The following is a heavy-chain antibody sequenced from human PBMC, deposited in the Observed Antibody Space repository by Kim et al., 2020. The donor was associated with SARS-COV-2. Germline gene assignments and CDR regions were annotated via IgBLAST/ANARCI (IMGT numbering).Heavy chain of an antibody. J-gene: IGHJ6*02. CDR1: GYTLTELS. Sequence: ASVKVSCKVSGYTLTELSMHWVRLAPGKGLEWMGGFDPEDGETIYAQKFQGRVTMTEDTSTDTAYMELSSLRSEDTAVYYCVNYGPNLNYYYYYGMDVWGQGTTVTVSS. CDR2: FDPEDGET. D-gene: IGHD3-10*01. V-gene: IGHV1-24*01. CDR3: VNYGPNLNYYYYYGMDV.